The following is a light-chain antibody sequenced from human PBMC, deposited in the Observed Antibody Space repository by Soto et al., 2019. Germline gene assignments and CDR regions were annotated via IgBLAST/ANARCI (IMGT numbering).Light chain of an antibody. J-gene: IGLJ2*01. CDR3: QTWGSGIVV. CDR2: GNS. Sequence: QSVLTQPPSVSGAPGQRVTISCTGSSSNIGAGYNVPWYQQLPGTAPKLLIYGNSNRPSGVPDRFSGSKSGTSASLAITGLQAEDEADYYCQTWGSGIVVFGGGTKLTVL. CDR1: SSNIGAGYN. V-gene: IGLV1-40*01.